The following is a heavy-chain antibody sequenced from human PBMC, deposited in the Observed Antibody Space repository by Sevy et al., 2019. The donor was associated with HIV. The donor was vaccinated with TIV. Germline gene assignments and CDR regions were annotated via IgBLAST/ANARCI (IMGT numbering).Heavy chain of an antibody. Sequence: SETLSLTCSVSGGSISSYFWTWVRQSPGKGLEWIGNIYFTGNTDYSPSLKSRVTLSLDTSKSQFSLTLKSVTAADTAIYFCARGATTPPRVLDYWGQGTLVTVSS. CDR3: ARGATTPPRVLDY. V-gene: IGHV4-59*01. D-gene: IGHD1-1*01. CDR1: GGSISSYF. CDR2: IYFTGNT. J-gene: IGHJ4*02.